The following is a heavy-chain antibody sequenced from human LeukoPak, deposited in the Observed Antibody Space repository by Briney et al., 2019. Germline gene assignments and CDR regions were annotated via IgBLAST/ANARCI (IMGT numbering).Heavy chain of an antibody. CDR2: FDPEGGET. V-gene: IGHV1-24*01. D-gene: IGHD1-26*01. Sequence: ASVKVSCEVSGYTLTELSMHWVRQAPGKGLEWMGGFDPEGGETIYAQKFQGRVTMTEDTSTDTAYMELSSLRSEDTAVYYCATTPLVGATGWFDPWGQGTLVTVSS. CDR3: ATTPLVGATGWFDP. CDR1: GYTLTELS. J-gene: IGHJ5*02.